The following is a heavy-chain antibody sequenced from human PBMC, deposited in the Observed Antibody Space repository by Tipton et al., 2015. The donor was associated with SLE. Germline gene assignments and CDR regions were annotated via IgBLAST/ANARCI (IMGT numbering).Heavy chain of an antibody. J-gene: IGHJ6*04. CDR2: IWYDGSNK. CDR3: AKDHSISSYYYYGMDV. V-gene: IGHV3-33*06. CDR1: GFTFSSYG. Sequence: RSLRLSCAASGFTFSSYGMHWVRQAPGKGLEWVAVIWYDGSNKYYADSVKGRFTISRDNSKNTLYLQMNSLRTEDTAVYYCAKDHSISSYYYYGMDVWGKGTTVTVSS. D-gene: IGHD6-6*01.